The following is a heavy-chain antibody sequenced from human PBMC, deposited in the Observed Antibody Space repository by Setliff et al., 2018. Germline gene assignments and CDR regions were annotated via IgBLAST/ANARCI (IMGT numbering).Heavy chain of an antibody. Sequence: KTSETLSLTCTVSGGSMGSYYWTWIRQSAGKGLEWIGHVYTTGSTAFNPSLNSRVTMSLDKSKNQFSLKLYSVTAADTAVYFCARVRITPYCMDVWGKGTTVTVSS. CDR1: GGSMGSYY. J-gene: IGHJ6*03. V-gene: IGHV4-4*07. CDR2: VYTTGST. D-gene: IGHD3-10*01. CDR3: ARVRITPYCMDV.